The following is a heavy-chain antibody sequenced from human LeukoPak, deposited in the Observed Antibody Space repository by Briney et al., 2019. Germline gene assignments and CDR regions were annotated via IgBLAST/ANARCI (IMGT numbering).Heavy chain of an antibody. CDR2: VYYTGST. CDR1: GDSVTSGGFY. J-gene: IGHJ5*02. V-gene: IGHV4-39*02. CDR3: ARHSGSGSLSRPFDP. D-gene: IGHD3-10*01. Sequence: SETLSLTCTVSGDSVTSGGFYWAWLRQPPGRGLEWIATVYYTGSTYYNPSLNSRVTISIDTSKNHFSLKLRSVVAPDTAVYYCARHSGSGSLSRPFDPWGQGTLVTVSP.